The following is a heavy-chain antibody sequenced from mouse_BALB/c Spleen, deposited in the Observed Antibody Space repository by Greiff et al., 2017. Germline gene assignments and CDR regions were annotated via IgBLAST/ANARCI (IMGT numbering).Heavy chain of an antibody. CDR3: ERNYAMDY. J-gene: IGHJ4*01. V-gene: IGHV5-17*02. CDR2: ISSGSSTI. Sequence: EVHLVESGGGLVQPGGSRKLSCAASGFTFSSFGMHWVRQAPEKGLEWVAYISSGSSTIYYADTVKGRFTISRDNPKNTLFLQMTSLTSEDTAMYYCERNYAMDYWGQGTSVTVSS. CDR1: GFTFSSFG.